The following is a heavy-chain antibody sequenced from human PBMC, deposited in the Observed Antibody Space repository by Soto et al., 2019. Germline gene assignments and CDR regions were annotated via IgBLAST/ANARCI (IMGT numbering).Heavy chain of an antibody. V-gene: IGHV3-15*01. D-gene: IGHD3-10*01. Sequence: LRLSCAASGFTFSNAWMSWVRQAPGKGLEWVGRIKSKTGGGTTDYAAPVKGRFTISRDDSKNTLYLQMNSLKTEDTAVYYCTTPYGSGSYSYWGQGTLVTVSS. J-gene: IGHJ4*02. CDR2: IKSKTGGGTT. CDR1: GFTFSNAW. CDR3: TTPYGSGSYSY.